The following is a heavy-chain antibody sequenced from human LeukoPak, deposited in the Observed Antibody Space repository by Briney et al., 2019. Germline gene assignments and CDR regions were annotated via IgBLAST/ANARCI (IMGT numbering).Heavy chain of an antibody. V-gene: IGHV7-4-1*02. D-gene: IGHD3-10*01. CDR2: INTNTGNP. CDR3: ARDRVGSGSYYNSGSYNWFDP. J-gene: IGHJ5*02. CDR1: GYTFTSYA. Sequence: ASVKVSCKASGYTFTSYAMNWVRQAPGQGLEWMGWINTNTGNPTYAQGFTGRFVFSLDTSVSTAYLQISSLKAEDTAVYYCARDRVGSGSYYNSGSYNWFDPWGQGTLVTVSS.